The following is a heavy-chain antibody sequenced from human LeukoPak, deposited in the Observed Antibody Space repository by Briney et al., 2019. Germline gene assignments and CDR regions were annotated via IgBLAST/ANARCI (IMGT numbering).Heavy chain of an antibody. D-gene: IGHD2-2*01. V-gene: IGHV3-11*04. Sequence: GGSLRLSCAASGFTFSDYYMSWIRQAPGKGLEWVSYISSSGSTIYYADSVKGRFTISRDNAKNSLYLQMNSLRAEDTAVYYCARDRTYQLLHGFDPWGQGTPVTVSS. J-gene: IGHJ5*02. CDR3: ARDRTYQLLHGFDP. CDR1: GFTFSDYY. CDR2: ISSSGSTI.